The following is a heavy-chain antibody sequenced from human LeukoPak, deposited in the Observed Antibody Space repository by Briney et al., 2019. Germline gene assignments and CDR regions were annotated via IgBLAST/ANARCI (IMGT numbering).Heavy chain of an antibody. CDR2: IYPGDSDT. D-gene: IGHD6-19*01. CDR1: GYSFTSYW. J-gene: IGHJ4*02. V-gene: IGHV5-51*01. Sequence: GESLKISCKGSGYSFTSYWIGWVRQMPGKGLEWMGIIYPGDSDTRYSPPFQGQVTISADKSISTAYLQWSSLKASDTAMYYCARRARDSGWSDPFDYWGQGTLVTVSS. CDR3: ARRARDSGWSDPFDY.